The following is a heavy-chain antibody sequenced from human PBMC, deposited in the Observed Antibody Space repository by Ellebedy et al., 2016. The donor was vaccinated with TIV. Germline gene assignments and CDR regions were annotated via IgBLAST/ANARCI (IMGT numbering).Heavy chain of an antibody. V-gene: IGHV1-3*04. J-gene: IGHJ6*02. CDR2: INTGNGNT. Sequence: ASVKVSCXASGHSFTSYGIHWVRQAPGQRPEWMGWINTGNGNTKYSQKFQGRITITRDTSATTADMELSGLMSEDTAVYYCATRVWQDPTDVWGQGTTVTVSS. CDR1: GHSFTSYG. CDR3: ATRVWQDPTDV. D-gene: IGHD2-21*01.